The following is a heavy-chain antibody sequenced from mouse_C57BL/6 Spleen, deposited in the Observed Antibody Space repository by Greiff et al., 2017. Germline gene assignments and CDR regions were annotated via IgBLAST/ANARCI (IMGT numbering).Heavy chain of an antibody. CDR1: GYTFTDYE. CDR3: SGSYYSTFLSYFDY. CDR2: IDPETGGT. Sequence: QVQLQQSGAELVRPGASVTLSCKASGYTFTDYEIHWVKQTPVHGLEWIGAIDPETGGTAYNQKFKGKAILTADKSSSTAYMELRSLTSEDSAVYYCSGSYYSTFLSYFDYWGQGTTLTVSS. J-gene: IGHJ2*01. D-gene: IGHD1-1*01. V-gene: IGHV1-15*01.